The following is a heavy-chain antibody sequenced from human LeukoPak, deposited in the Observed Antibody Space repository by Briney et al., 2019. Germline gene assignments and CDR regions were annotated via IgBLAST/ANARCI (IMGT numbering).Heavy chain of an antibody. CDR2: IGTAGDP. Sequence: GSLRLSCAASGFTFSSYDMHWVRQATGKGLEWVSAIGTAGDPYYPGSVKGRFTISRENAKNSLYLQMNSLRAGDTAVYYCARGYCSGGSCYFYGMDVWGKGTTVTVSS. CDR1: GFTFSSYD. J-gene: IGHJ6*04. CDR3: ARGYCSGGSCYFYGMDV. V-gene: IGHV3-13*05. D-gene: IGHD2-15*01.